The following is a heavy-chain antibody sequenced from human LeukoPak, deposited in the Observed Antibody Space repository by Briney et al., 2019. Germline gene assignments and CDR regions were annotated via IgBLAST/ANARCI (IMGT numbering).Heavy chain of an antibody. Sequence: GGSLRLSCAYSGFSFSNYWMRWLRHAPGKGLVWVSRINADGTGTNYADSVKGRFTISRDNAKNTLYLQMNSLRAEDTAVYFCARDIGAPDDYWGQGTLVTVSS. J-gene: IGHJ4*02. CDR2: INADGTGT. V-gene: IGHV3-74*01. D-gene: IGHD3-10*01. CDR3: ARDIGAPDDY. CDR1: GFSFSNYW.